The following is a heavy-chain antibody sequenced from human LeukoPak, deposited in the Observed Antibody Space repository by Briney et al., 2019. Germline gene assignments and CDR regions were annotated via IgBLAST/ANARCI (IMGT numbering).Heavy chain of an antibody. J-gene: IGHJ4*02. D-gene: IGHD5-18*01. Sequence: SETLSLTCTVSGGSISPYYWSWVRQPPGKGLEWIGYVSYSGSADYNPSLKSRVIISIDTSKNQFSLRLSSLTAADTAVYYCARENDRYGRIDYWGQGTQVTVSS. V-gene: IGHV4-59*01. CDR3: ARENDRYGRIDY. CDR1: GGSISPYY. CDR2: VSYSGSA.